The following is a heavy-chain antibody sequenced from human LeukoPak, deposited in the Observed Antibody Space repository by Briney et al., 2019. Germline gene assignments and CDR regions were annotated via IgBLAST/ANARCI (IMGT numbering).Heavy chain of an antibody. CDR1: GGTFSSYA. V-gene: IGHV1-69*04. Sequence: SVKVSCKASGGTFSSYAISWVRQAPGQGLEWMGRIIPILGIANYAQKFQGRVTITADKSTSTAYMELSSLRSEDTAVYYCARVGEYCSSTSCPDYWGQGTLVTVSS. J-gene: IGHJ4*02. CDR2: IIPILGIA. CDR3: ARVGEYCSSTSCPDY. D-gene: IGHD2-2*01.